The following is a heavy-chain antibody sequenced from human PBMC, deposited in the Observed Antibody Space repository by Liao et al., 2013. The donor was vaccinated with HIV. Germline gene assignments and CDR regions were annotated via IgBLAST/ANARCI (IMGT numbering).Heavy chain of an antibody. Sequence: QVQLLESGPGLLKPSETLSLKCSVSGGSISPYYWSWIRQPPGKGLEWIGFIHYLGSTNYNPSLQSRVTISIDTSKNQFSLKVTYVTAADTAVYYCARGGGGKGFDSWGQGILVTVSS. CDR1: GGSISPYY. CDR3: ARGGGGKGFDS. CDR2: IHYLGST. J-gene: IGHJ4*02. D-gene: IGHD4-23*01. V-gene: IGHV4-59*12.